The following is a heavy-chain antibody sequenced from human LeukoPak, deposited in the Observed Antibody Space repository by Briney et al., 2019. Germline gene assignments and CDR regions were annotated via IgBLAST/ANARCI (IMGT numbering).Heavy chain of an antibody. Sequence: GGSLRLSCAASGFNFSSSGMGWVRQAPGKGLDCISAISASGSSTYYAESVKGRFTISRDNSKNTLYLQMNSLRAEDTAVYYCAKDVTTGTLALDYWGQGILVTVSS. CDR3: AKDVTTGTLALDY. D-gene: IGHD1-1*01. J-gene: IGHJ4*02. CDR1: GFNFSSSG. CDR2: ISASGSST. V-gene: IGHV3-23*01.